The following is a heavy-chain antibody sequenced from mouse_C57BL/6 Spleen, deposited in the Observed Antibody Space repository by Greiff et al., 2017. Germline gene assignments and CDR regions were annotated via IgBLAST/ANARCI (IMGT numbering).Heavy chain of an antibody. V-gene: IGHV1-82*01. CDR3: ARDAAFDY. CDR1: GYAFSSSW. J-gene: IGHJ2*01. Sequence: VQLQQSGPELVKPGASVKISCKASGYAFSSSWMNWVKQRPGKGLEWIGRIYPGDGDTNYNGKFKGKATLTADKSSSTAYMQLSSLTSEDSAVYFCARDAAFDYWGQGTTLTVSS. CDR2: IYPGDGDT.